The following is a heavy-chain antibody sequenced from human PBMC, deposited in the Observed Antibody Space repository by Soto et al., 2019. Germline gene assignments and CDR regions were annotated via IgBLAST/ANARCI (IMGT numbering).Heavy chain of an antibody. CDR3: ARWGTTGGLDV. V-gene: IGHV3-30*19. D-gene: IGHD3-16*01. CDR2: TSYDGSDK. J-gene: IGHJ1*01. CDR1: GFTFRSYV. Sequence: QVQLVETGGGVVQPGTSLRVSCVGSGFTFRSYVMHWVRQAPGKGLEWVALTSYDGSDKYYGDSVRGRFTISRDNSRNTVDLQMDSLRLEDLDLYYCARWGTTGGLDVWGQGTLVSVSS.